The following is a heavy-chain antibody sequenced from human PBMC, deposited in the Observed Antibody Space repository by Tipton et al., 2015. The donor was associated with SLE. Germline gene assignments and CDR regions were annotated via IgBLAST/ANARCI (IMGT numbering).Heavy chain of an antibody. J-gene: IGHJ4*02. V-gene: IGHV4-59*08. CDR1: GGSTSDYF. CDR2: INYSGNT. Sequence: PGLVKPSETLSLTCSVSGGSTSDYFWSWIRQTPGKGLEWIGLINYSGNTNYNPSLKSRVAISVDTSKNQFSLKVTSVTATDTAIYYCATHGESGNYFSALHSWGQGTLVTVSS. CDR3: ATHGESGNYFSALHS. D-gene: IGHD2-15*01.